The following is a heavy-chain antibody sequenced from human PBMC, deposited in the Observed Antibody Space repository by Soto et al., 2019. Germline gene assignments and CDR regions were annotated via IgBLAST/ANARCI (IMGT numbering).Heavy chain of an antibody. CDR2: IIPLFGTP. CDR1: GGIFSTYA. CDR3: ARDRDDYGSGNYYNRSDF. D-gene: IGHD3-10*01. V-gene: IGHV1-69*01. Sequence: QVQLVQSGAEVKKPGSSVKVSCKASGGIFSTYAISWLRQAPGQGLEWMGGIIPLFGTPNYAQRFQGRVTITADESKSTAYMELSRLRSEDTAVYYCARDRDDYGSGNYYNRSDFWGQGTLVTVSS. J-gene: IGHJ4*02.